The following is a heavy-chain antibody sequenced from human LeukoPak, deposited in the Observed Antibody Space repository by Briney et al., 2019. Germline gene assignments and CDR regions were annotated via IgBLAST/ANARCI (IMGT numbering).Heavy chain of an antibody. CDR3: AKDVGKWESLHFFDY. CDR2: ISSSSSYI. V-gene: IGHV3-21*04. J-gene: IGHJ4*02. Sequence: GGSLRLSCAASGFTFSSYSMNWVRQAPGKGLEWVSSISSSSSYIYYADSVTGRFTISRDNSRNTLYLQMNSLRGDDTAVYYCAKDVGKWESLHFFDYWGREPWSPSPQ. CDR1: GFTFSSYS. D-gene: IGHD1-26*01.